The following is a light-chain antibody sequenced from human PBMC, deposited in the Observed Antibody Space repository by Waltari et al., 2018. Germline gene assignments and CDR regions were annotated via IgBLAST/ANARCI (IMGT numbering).Light chain of an antibody. Sequence: SALTQPASVSGSPGQSITISCTGPSSDIGSYNLVSLYQQHPGKVPKLIIYEVIKRPSGISDRFSGSKSGNTASLTISGLQAEDEADYYCSSNAAGSSYVVFGGGTRLTVL. CDR1: SSDIGSYNL. J-gene: IGLJ2*01. CDR3: SSNAAGSSYVV. V-gene: IGLV2-23*02. CDR2: EVI.